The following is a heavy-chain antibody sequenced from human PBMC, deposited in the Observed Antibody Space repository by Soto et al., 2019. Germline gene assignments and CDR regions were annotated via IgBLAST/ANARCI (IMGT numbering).Heavy chain of an antibody. CDR1: VFTFANAC. V-gene: IGHV3-15*01. CDR2: IKSKTDGGTT. D-gene: IGHD5-18*01. J-gene: IGHJ4*02. CDR3: TTDFGSTSYGFDY. Sequence: GSLRLSCAGSVFTFANACMSWVRQAPGKGLEWVGRIKSKTDGGTTDFAAPVKGRFSISRDDSKKMVFLQMDSLKTEDTAVYYCTTDFGSTSYGFDYWGQGALVTVSS.